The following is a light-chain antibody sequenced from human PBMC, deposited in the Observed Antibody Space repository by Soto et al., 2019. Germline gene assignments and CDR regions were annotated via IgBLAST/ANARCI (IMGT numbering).Light chain of an antibody. J-gene: IGKJ5*01. CDR2: DAS. CDR3: QQRSSWPPT. V-gene: IGKV3-11*01. Sequence: EIMLTQSPATLSLSTGEGATLSCRASQSVSDNLAWYQQRPGQAPRLLIYDASNRATGVPARFSGSGSGTDFTLTISSLEPEDFAVYYCQQRSSWPPTFGQGTRLEI. CDR1: QSVSDN.